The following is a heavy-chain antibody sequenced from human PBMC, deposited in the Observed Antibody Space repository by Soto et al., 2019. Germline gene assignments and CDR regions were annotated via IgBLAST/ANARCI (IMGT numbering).Heavy chain of an antibody. CDR3: AREVELLIDY. CDR2: IYYSGST. CDR1: GGSVSSGSYY. J-gene: IGHJ4*02. Sequence: KPSETLSLTCTVSGGSVSSGSYYWSWIRQPPGKGLEWIGYIYYSGSTNYNPSLKSRVAISVDTSKNQFSLKLSSVTAADTAVYYCAREVELLIDYWGQGTLVTVSS. V-gene: IGHV4-61*01. D-gene: IGHD1-26*01.